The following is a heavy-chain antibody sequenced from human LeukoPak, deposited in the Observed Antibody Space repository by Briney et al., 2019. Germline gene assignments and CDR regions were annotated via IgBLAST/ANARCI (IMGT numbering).Heavy chain of an antibody. CDR2: ISKDGTYE. CDR1: GITFSICT. CDR3: ARNDLGTYYFDY. D-gene: IGHD1-1*01. V-gene: IGHV3-30*01. J-gene: IGHJ4*02. Sequence: GGSLRLSCAASGITFSICTMHWVRQAPGKGLEWVAAISKDGTYEHYADSVKGRLTISRDNSKGTLFLQMNSLRAEDTAVYYCARNDLGTYYFDYWGQGTLVTVSS.